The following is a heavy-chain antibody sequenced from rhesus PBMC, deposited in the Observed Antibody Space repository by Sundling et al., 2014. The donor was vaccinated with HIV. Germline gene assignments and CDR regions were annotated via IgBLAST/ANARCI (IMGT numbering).Heavy chain of an antibody. Sequence: QVQLQESGPGLVKPSETLSLTCAVSGGSISGHYWNWIRQPPGKGLEWLGYIGGSTGSTFYNPSLKSRVTISTDTSRNQFSLELNSVTAADTAVYYCARKRFYDSGYLAYWGQGVLVTVSS. D-gene: IGHD3-28*01. J-gene: IGHJ4*01. CDR2: IGGSTGST. V-gene: IGHV4-165*02. CDR1: GGSISGHY. CDR3: ARKRFYDSGYLAY.